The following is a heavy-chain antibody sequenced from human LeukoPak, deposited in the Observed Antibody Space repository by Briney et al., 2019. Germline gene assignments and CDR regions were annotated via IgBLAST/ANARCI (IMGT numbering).Heavy chain of an antibody. Sequence: GGSLRLSCAASGFTFDDYGMSWVRQAPGRGLEWVSGINWNGDSTGYADSVKGRFTISRDNAKNSLYLQTNSLRVEDTALYYCARDVYSSAWSPFGYWGQGTLVTVSS. CDR2: INWNGDST. CDR3: ARDVYSSAWSPFGY. J-gene: IGHJ4*02. CDR1: GFTFDDYG. D-gene: IGHD6-19*01. V-gene: IGHV3-20*04.